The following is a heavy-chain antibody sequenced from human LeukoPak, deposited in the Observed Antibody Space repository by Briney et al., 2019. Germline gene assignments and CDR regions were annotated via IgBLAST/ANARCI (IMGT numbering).Heavy chain of an antibody. J-gene: IGHJ4*02. CDR2: IYYSGST. CDR1: GGSFSGYY. CDR3: ATSCTSCFYYFDY. Sequence: PSETLSLTCAVYGGSFSGYYWSWIRQHPGKGLEWIGYIYYSGSTYYNPSLKSRVTISVDTSKNQFSLKLSSVTAADTAVYYCATSCTSCFYYFDYWGQGTLVTVSS. V-gene: IGHV4-31*11. D-gene: IGHD2-2*01.